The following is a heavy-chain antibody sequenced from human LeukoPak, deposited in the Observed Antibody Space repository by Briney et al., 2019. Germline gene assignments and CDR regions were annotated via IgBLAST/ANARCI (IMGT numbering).Heavy chain of an antibody. CDR3: AKDPSLPRASYCSGCSCYSSL. D-gene: IGHD2-15*01. J-gene: IGHJ4*02. CDR1: GFTVSSYA. V-gene: IGHV3-23*01. Sequence: GGSLRLSCAASGFTVSSYAMSWVRQAPGKSLEWLSAISYSGVSTYYADSVKGRFTISRDNSKNTLYLQMNSLRAEDTAVYYCAKDPSLPRASYCSGCSCYSSLWGQGTLVTVSS. CDR2: ISYSGVST.